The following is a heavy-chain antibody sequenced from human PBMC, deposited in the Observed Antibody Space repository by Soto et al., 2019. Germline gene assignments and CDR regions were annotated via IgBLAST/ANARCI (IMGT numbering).Heavy chain of an antibody. D-gene: IGHD5-12*01. CDR2: ISWNSGNI. Sequence: EVQLVESGGGLVQPGRSLRLSCAASGFTFDDYAMHWVRQAPGKGLEWVSGISWNSGNIGYADSVKGRFTISRDTAKNSLSLQMNSLRAEDTALYYCAKGGVATIRFFDYWGQGTLVTVSS. CDR3: AKGGVATIRFFDY. CDR1: GFTFDDYA. V-gene: IGHV3-9*01. J-gene: IGHJ4*02.